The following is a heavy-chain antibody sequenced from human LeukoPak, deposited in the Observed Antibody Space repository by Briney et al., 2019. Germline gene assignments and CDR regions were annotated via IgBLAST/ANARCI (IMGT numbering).Heavy chain of an antibody. V-gene: IGHV5-51*01. CDR2: IYPGDSDT. CDR1: GYSFTDYW. CDR3: ARFSVGGSYYPDY. J-gene: IGHJ4*02. Sequence: GESPKISCKGSGYSFTDYWIGWVRQMPGKGLEWMGVIYPGDSDTRYSPSFQGQVTVSADKSISTAYLQWSSLKASDTAMYYCARFSVGGSYYPDYWGQGTLVTVSS. D-gene: IGHD1-26*01.